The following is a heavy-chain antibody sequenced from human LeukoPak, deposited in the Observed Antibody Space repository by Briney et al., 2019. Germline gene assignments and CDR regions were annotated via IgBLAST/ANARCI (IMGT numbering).Heavy chain of an antibody. Sequence: GRSLRLSCAASGFTFSSYAMHWVRQAPGKGLEWVAVIWYDGSNKYYADSVKGRFTISRDNSKNTLYLQMNSLRAEDTAVYYCAREYSSSWYGFDYWGQGTLVTVSS. V-gene: IGHV3-33*08. D-gene: IGHD6-13*01. J-gene: IGHJ4*02. CDR2: IWYDGSNK. CDR3: AREYSSSWYGFDY. CDR1: GFTFSSYA.